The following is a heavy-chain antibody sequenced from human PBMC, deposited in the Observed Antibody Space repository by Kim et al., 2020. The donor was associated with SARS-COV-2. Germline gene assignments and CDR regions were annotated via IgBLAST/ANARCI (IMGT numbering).Heavy chain of an antibody. Sequence: SVKVSCKASGGTFSSYAISWVRQAPGQGLEWMGGIIPIFGTANYAQKFQGRVTITADESTSTAYMELSSLRSEDTAVYYCARVVGGSSGSLRWFDPWGQGTLVTVSS. CDR3: ARVVGGSSGSLRWFDP. J-gene: IGHJ5*02. CDR1: GGTFSSYA. V-gene: IGHV1-69*13. D-gene: IGHD3-22*01. CDR2: IIPIFGTA.